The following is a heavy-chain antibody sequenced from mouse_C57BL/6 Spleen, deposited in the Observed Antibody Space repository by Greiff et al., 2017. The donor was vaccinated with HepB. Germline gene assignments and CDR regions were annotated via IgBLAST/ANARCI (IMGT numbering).Heavy chain of an antibody. CDR1: GFTFSDYG. J-gene: IGHJ1*03. CDR2: ISSGSSTI. CDR3: ARDDYDGYWYFDV. D-gene: IGHD2-4*01. V-gene: IGHV5-17*01. Sequence: DVMLVESGGGLVKPGGSLKLSCAASGFTFSDYGMHWVRQAPEKGLEWVAYISSGSSTIYYAATVKGRFTISRDNAKNTLFLQMTSLRSEDTAMYYCARDDYDGYWYFDVWGTGTTVTVSS.